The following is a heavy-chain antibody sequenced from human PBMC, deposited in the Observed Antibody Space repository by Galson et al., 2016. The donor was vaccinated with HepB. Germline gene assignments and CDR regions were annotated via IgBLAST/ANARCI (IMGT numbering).Heavy chain of an antibody. CDR2: IYPGDSDT. V-gene: IGHV5-51*01. D-gene: IGHD5-12*01. CDR1: GYSFTSYF. Sequence: QSGAEVKKPGESLKISCKGSGYSFTSYFIAWVRQVPGKGPEWMGNIYPGDSDTRYSPYFQGQVIISADKSINTAYLQWRRLEASDTAMYYCARVRNGYDLDFWGQGTPVTVSS. CDR3: ARVRNGYDLDF. J-gene: IGHJ4*02.